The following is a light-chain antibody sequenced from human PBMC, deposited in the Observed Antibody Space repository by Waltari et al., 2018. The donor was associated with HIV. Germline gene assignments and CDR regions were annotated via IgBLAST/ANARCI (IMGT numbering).Light chain of an antibody. CDR1: QSLLHSDGYNY. CDR3: MQALQTPIT. J-gene: IGKJ5*01. V-gene: IGKV2-28*01. CDR2: LVS. Sequence: DIVMTQSPLSLPVTPGEPASISCRSSQSLLHSDGYNYLDWYLQKPGQSPKLRVYLVSHRASGVPDRFSGSGSGTDFILKISRVEAEDVGVYYCMQALQTPITFGQGTRLEIK.